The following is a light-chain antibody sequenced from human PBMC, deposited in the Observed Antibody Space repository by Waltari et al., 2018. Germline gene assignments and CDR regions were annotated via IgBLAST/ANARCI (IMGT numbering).Light chain of an antibody. CDR3: QQYDFLPLT. V-gene: IGKV1-33*01. CDR1: QDIRNY. CDR2: DAS. J-gene: IGKJ4*01. Sequence: DIQMTQSPSSLSASVGDRVTITCQASQDIRNYLNLYQLKPGKAPKLLIYDASNLETGVPSRFSGGGSGTDFTFTISSLQPEDFATYHCQQYDFLPLTFGGGTKVEIK.